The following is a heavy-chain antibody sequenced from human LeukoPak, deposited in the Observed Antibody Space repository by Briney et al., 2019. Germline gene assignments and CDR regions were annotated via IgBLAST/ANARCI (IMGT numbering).Heavy chain of an antibody. J-gene: IGHJ3*02. V-gene: IGHV4-59*01. CDR2: IYYSGST. D-gene: IGHD6-13*01. CDR3: ARRNGYTKGGAFDI. CDR1: GGSISSYC. Sequence: PSETLSLTCTVSGGSISSYCWSWIRQPPGKGLEWIGYIYYSGSTGYNPSLKSRVTISVDTSKNQFSLRLSSVTAADTAMYYCARRNGYTKGGAFDIWGQGTMVTVSS.